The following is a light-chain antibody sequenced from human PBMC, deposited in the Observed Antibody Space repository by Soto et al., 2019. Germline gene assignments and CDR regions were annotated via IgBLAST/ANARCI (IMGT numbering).Light chain of an antibody. V-gene: IGKV1-5*01. CDR1: QNIANW. CDR2: AAS. CDR3: QQYDSYPYT. Sequence: DIQMTQSPSSLSASVGDRVTITCRASQNIANWLAWYQQRPGKAPELLIYAASSLQSGVPSRFSGSGSGTDFTLTISSLQPDDFATYYCQQYDSYPYTFGQGTKVDIK. J-gene: IGKJ2*01.